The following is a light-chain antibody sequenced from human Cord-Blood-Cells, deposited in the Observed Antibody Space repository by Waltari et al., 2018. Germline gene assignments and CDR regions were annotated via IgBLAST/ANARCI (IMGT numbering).Light chain of an antibody. V-gene: IGKV4-1*01. CDR2: WAS. Sequence: DIVMTQSPDSLAVSLGVRVTINCKSSQSVLYSSNNQNYLAWYQQKPGQPTKLLIYWASTRESGVPDRFSGSGSGTDFTLTISSLQAEDVAVYYCQQYYSTPLTFGGGTKVEIK. CDR3: QQYYSTPLT. J-gene: IGKJ4*01. CDR1: QSVLYSSNNQNY.